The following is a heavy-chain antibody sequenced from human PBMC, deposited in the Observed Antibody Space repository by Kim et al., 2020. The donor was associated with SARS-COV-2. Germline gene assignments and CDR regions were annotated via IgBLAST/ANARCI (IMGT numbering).Heavy chain of an antibody. CDR2: IWYDGSNK. Sequence: GGSLRLSCAASGFTFSSYGMHWVRQAPGKGLEWVAVIWYDGSNKYYADSVKGRFTISRDNSKNTLYLQMNSLRAEDTAVYYCAKGIHYYDSSGYYGYYYYGMDVWGQGTTVTVSS. J-gene: IGHJ6*02. V-gene: IGHV3-33*06. CDR1: GFTFSSYG. D-gene: IGHD3-22*01. CDR3: AKGIHYYDSSGYYGYYYYGMDV.